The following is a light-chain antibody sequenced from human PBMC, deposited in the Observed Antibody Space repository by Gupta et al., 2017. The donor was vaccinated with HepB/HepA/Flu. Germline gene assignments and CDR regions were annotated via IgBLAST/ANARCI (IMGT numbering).Light chain of an antibody. Sequence: QSVLTQPPSVSAATGQKVTISCSGSSSNIGNNYVSWYQQLPGTAPKLLIYENNKRPSGIPDRFSGSKSGTSATLGITGLQTGDEADYYCGTWDSSLSAGWVFGGGTKLTVL. J-gene: IGLJ3*02. CDR1: SSNIGNNY. CDR3: GTWDSSLSAGWV. V-gene: IGLV1-51*02. CDR2: ENN.